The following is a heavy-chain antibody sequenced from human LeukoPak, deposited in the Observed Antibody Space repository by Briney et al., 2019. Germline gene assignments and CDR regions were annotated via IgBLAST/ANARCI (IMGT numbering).Heavy chain of an antibody. V-gene: IGHV1-69*13. CDR2: IIPIFGTA. CDR3: ARVLGYCDSSGPGDDY. CDR1: GGTFSSYA. Sequence: SVKVSCKASGGTFSSYAISWVRQAPGQGLEWMGGIIPIFGTANYAQKFQGRVTITADESTSTAYMELSSLRSEDTAVYYCARVLGYCDSSGPGDDYWGQGTLVTVSS. J-gene: IGHJ4*02. D-gene: IGHD3-22*01.